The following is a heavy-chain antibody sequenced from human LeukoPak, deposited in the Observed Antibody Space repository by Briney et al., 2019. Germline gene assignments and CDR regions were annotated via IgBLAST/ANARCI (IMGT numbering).Heavy chain of an antibody. Sequence: GGSLRLSFAASGFTFSSYAMHWVRQAPGKGLEWVANIKQDGSEKYYVDSVKGRFTISRDNAKNSLYLQMNSLRAEDTAVYYCAREIFWSGYYSNLHFDYWGQGTLVTVSS. CDR1: GFTFSSYA. V-gene: IGHV3-7*01. D-gene: IGHD3-3*01. CDR3: AREIFWSGYYSNLHFDY. CDR2: IKQDGSEK. J-gene: IGHJ4*02.